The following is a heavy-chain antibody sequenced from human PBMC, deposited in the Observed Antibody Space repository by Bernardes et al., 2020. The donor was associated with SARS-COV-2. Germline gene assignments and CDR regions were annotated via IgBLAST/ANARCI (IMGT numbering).Heavy chain of an antibody. Sequence: SETLSLTCTVSGGSISSYYWSWIRQPPGKGLEWIGYIYYSGSTNYNPSLKSRVTISVDTSKNQFSLKLSSVTAADTAVYYCARIAYGDYQNEYFQHWGQGTLVTVSS. D-gene: IGHD4-17*01. CDR2: IYYSGST. CDR3: ARIAYGDYQNEYFQH. CDR1: GGSISSYY. J-gene: IGHJ1*01. V-gene: IGHV4-59*01.